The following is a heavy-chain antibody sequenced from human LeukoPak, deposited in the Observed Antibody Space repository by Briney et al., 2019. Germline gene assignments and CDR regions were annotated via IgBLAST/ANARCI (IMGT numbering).Heavy chain of an antibody. V-gene: IGHV4-30-4*08. CDR3: ARRAYGIGFDY. CDR1: GGSISSGDYY. D-gene: IGHD1-26*01. J-gene: IGHJ4*02. Sequence: PSETLSLTCTVSGGSISSGDYYWSWIRQPPGKGLEWIGYIYYSGSTYYNPSLKSRVTISVDTSKNQFSLKLTSVTAADTAVYYCARRAYGIGFDYWGQGIMVTVSS. CDR2: IYYSGST.